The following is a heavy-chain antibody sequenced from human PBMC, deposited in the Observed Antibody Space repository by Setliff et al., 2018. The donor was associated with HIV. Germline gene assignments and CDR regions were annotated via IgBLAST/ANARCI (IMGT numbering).Heavy chain of an antibody. V-gene: IGHV7-4-1*02. D-gene: IGHD3-22*01. CDR1: GYAFASYG. CDR2: INTHSGNP. CDR3: ARFYDSGASYSDDAFDI. J-gene: IGHJ3*02. Sequence: GASVKVSCKASGYAFASYGLNWVRQAPGQGLEWMGWINTHSGNPTYAQAFTGRVVFSLDTSVSTAYLQISSLRAEDTAVYYCARFYDSGASYSDDAFDIWGQGTMVTVSS.